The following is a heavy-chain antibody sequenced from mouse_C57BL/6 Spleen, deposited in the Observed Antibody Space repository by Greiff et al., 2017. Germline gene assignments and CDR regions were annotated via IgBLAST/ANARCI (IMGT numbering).Heavy chain of an antibody. J-gene: IGHJ3*01. CDR2: ISSGSSTI. CDR3: ARGGDYAWFAY. CDR1: GFTFSDYG. Sequence: EVQLVESGGGLVKPGGSLKLSCAASGFTFSDYGMHWVRQAPEKGLEWVAYISSGSSTIYYADTVKGRFTISRDNAKNTLFLQMTSLRSEDTAMYYWARGGDYAWFAYWGQGTLVTVSA. D-gene: IGHD2-4*01. V-gene: IGHV5-17*01.